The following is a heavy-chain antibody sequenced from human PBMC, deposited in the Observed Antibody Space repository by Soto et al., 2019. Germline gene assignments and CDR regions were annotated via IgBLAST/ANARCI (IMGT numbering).Heavy chain of an antibody. CDR2: ISGSGGST. Sequence: GGSLRLSCAASGFTFSSYAMSWVRQAPGKGLEWVSAISGSGGSTYYADSVKGRFTISRDNSKNTLYLQMNSLRAEDAAVYYCAKAVYGGDAFDIWGQGTMVTVSS. CDR3: AKAVYGGDAFDI. D-gene: IGHD2-8*01. J-gene: IGHJ3*02. V-gene: IGHV3-23*01. CDR1: GFTFSSYA.